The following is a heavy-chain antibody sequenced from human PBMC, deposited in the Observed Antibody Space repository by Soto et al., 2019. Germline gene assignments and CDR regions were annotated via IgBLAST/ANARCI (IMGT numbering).Heavy chain of an antibody. V-gene: IGHV1-18*01. CDR1: GYTFTSYG. CDR3: ARRLAVAGHEYFQH. CDR2: ISAYNGNT. Sequence: GASVKVSCKASGYTFTSYGISWVRQAPGQGLEWMGWISAYNGNTNYAQKLQGRVTMTTDTSTSTAYMELRSLGSDDTAMYYCARRLAVAGHEYFQHWGQGTLVTVSS. D-gene: IGHD6-19*01. J-gene: IGHJ1*01.